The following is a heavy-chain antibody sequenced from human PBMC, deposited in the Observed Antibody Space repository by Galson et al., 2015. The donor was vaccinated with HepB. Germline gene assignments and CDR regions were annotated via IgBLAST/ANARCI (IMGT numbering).Heavy chain of an antibody. D-gene: IGHD6-13*01. CDR2: ISGSGGST. Sequence: SLRLSCAASGFTFSSYAMSWVRQAPGKGLEWVSAISGSGGSTYYADSVKGRFTISRDNSKNTLYLQMNSLRAEDTAVYYCAKERGVYSKRLGHFDYWGQGTLVTVSS. J-gene: IGHJ4*02. CDR1: GFTFSSYA. CDR3: AKERGVYSKRLGHFDY. V-gene: IGHV3-23*01.